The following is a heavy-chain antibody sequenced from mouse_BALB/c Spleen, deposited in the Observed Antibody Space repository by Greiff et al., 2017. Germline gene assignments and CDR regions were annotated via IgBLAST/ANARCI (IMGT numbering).Heavy chain of an antibody. CDR3: ARHGNDGYYDAMDY. Sequence: EVQVVESGGGLVKPGGSLKLSCAASGFTFSSYAMSWVRQSPEKRLEWVAEISSGGSYTYYPDSVKGRFTISRDNAKNTLYLQMSSLRSEDTAMYYCARHGNDGYYDAMDYWGQGTSVTVSS. V-gene: IGHV5-9-3*01. CDR2: ISSGGSYT. D-gene: IGHD2-3*01. J-gene: IGHJ4*01. CDR1: GFTFSSYA.